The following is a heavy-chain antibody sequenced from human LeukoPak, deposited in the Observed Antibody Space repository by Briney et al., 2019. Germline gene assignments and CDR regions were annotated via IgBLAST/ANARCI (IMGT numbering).Heavy chain of an antibody. CDR1: GFTFSSYW. CDR2: IKQDGSEK. V-gene: IGHV3-7*03. CDR3: ARDQLGYSSSWYL. D-gene: IGHD6-13*01. J-gene: IGHJ5*02. Sequence: GGSLRLSCAASGFTFSSYWMSWVRQAPGKGLEWVANIKQDGSEKYYVDSVKGRFTISRDNAKNSLYLQMNSLRAEDTAVYYCARDQLGYSSSWYLWGQGTLVTVSS.